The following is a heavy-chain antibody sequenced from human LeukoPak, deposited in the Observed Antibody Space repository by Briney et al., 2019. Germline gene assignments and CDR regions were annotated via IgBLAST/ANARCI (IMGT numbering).Heavy chain of an antibody. Sequence: KPSETLSLTCAVYGGSFSGYYWSWIRQPPGKGLEWIGEINHSGSTNYNPSLKSRVTISVDTSKNQFSLKLSSVTAADTAVYYCARGLSMVRGVSKVDYSDYWGQGTLVTVSS. D-gene: IGHD3-10*01. CDR3: ARGLSMVRGVSKVDYSDY. CDR2: INHSGST. V-gene: IGHV4-34*01. CDR1: GGSFSGYY. J-gene: IGHJ4*02.